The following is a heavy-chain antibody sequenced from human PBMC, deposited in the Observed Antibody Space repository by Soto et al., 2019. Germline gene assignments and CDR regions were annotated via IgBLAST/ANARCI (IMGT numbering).Heavy chain of an antibody. Sequence: EVQLVQSGAEVKRPGESLKISCKGSGYSFTNYWIDWVRQMPGKVLEWMGIIYPGDSDTIYSPSFQGQVTISAAKSLSTADLQWSSVKASDTAMYYGARHAGYGSTNTCSQNDYCGQVTLVTVAS. D-gene: IGHD2-2*01. CDR1: GYSFTNYW. V-gene: IGHV5-51*01. CDR3: ARHAGYGSTNTCSQNDY. J-gene: IGHJ4*02. CDR2: IYPGDSDT.